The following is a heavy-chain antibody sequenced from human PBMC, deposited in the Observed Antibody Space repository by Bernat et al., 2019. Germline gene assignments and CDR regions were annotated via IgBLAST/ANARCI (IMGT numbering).Heavy chain of an antibody. D-gene: IGHD3-16*01. CDR2: VSNSGGRP. Sequence: EVQLLESGGGLVQPGGSLRLSCAASGFTFSTYAMTWVRQAPGKGLEWLSGVSNSGGRPYYADSVKGRLPISRDNSKNTLYLQMISLRAEDSAVYYCAKGLGGNGIFYYYMDVWGEGTTVTVSS. CDR3: AKGLGGNGIFYYYMDV. CDR1: GFTFSTYA. J-gene: IGHJ6*03. V-gene: IGHV3-23*01.